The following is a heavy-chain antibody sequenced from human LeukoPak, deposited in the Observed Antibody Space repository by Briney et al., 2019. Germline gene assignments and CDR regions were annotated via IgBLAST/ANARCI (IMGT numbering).Heavy chain of an antibody. V-gene: IGHV4-39*01. CDR2: IYYSGST. CDR1: GGSISSSSYY. J-gene: IGHJ4*02. CDR3: ARLGYARFDY. Sequence: SETLSLTCTVSGGSISSSSYYWGWIRQPPGKGLEWIGSIYYSGSTYYSPSLKSRVTISVDTSKNQFSLNLSSVTAADTAVYYCARLGYARFDYWGQRTLVTVSS. D-gene: IGHD1-1*01.